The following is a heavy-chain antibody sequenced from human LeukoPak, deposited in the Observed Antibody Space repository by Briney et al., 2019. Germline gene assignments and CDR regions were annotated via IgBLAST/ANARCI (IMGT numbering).Heavy chain of an antibody. V-gene: IGHV3-48*03. CDR3: AREEGTPYFDY. CDR1: GFTFSSYE. J-gene: IGHJ4*02. D-gene: IGHD3-10*01. Sequence: GGSLRLSCAASGFTFSSYEMNWVRQAPGKGLEWVSYISSSGSTIYYADSVKGRFTISRDNAKNSLYLQMNNLRAEDTAVYYCAREEGTPYFDYWGQGTLVTVSS. CDR2: ISSSGSTI.